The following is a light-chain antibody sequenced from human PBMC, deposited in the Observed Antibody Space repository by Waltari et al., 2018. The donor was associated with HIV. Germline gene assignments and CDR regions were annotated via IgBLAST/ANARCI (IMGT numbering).Light chain of an antibody. Sequence: DIQMTQSPSPLSASVADRATITCRASQSVSSWLAWYQQKPGKAPKLLIYKASTLESGVPSRFSGSGSGTEFTLTISSLQPDDFATYYCQQYNSYWTFGQGTKVEIK. J-gene: IGKJ1*01. CDR1: QSVSSW. V-gene: IGKV1-5*03. CDR2: KAS. CDR3: QQYNSYWT.